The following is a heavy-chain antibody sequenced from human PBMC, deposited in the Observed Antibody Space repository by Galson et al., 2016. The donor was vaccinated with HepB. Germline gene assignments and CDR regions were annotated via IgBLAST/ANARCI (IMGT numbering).Heavy chain of an antibody. Sequence: SVKVSCKVSGYRLDELSIHWVRQSPEKGLEWMGGFDPEDGEIIYPQKFQGRVTMTEDTSTDTAYMELSSLTSQDTAVYYCATGASAALGDFGNWGQGTLVTVTS. J-gene: IGHJ4*02. V-gene: IGHV1-24*01. D-gene: IGHD6-13*01. CDR2: FDPEDGEI. CDR1: GYRLDELS. CDR3: ATGASAALGDFGN.